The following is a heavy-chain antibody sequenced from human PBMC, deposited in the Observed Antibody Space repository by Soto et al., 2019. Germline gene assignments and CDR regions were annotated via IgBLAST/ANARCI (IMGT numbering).Heavy chain of an antibody. CDR2: ISAYNGNT. J-gene: IGHJ5*02. Sequence: QVQLVQSGAEVKKPGASVKVSCKASGYTFTSYGISWVRQAPGQGLEWMGWISAYNGNTNYAQKLQGRVTMTTDTSTSTAYMELRSLRSDDTAVYYCASVPLAPVRGGWFDPWGQGTLVTVSS. CDR1: GYTFTSYG. V-gene: IGHV1-18*04. D-gene: IGHD3-16*01. CDR3: ASVPLAPVRGGWFDP.